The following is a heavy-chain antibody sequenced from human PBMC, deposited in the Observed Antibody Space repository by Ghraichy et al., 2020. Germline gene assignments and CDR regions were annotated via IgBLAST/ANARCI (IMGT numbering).Heavy chain of an antibody. J-gene: IGHJ3*02. CDR1: GASISSGDFH. CDR3: ARLNGPFMDFDI. V-gene: IGHV4-61*02. D-gene: IGHD2-8*01. CDR2: IYTSGRI. Sequence: LRLSCTVSGASISSGDFHWSWIRQPAGKGLECIGRIYTSGRINYNPSLESRVTMSLDTSKNQFSLKLSSVTAADTAVYYCARLNGPFMDFDIWGQGTMVTVSS.